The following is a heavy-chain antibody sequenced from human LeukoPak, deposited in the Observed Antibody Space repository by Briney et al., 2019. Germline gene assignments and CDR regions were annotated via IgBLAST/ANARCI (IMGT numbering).Heavy chain of an antibody. J-gene: IGHJ5*02. Sequence: SETLSLTCSVSGDSIISQYWSWIRQPPGKGLEWIGYVYYTGTTNYNPSLKSRVTISVDTSKNQFSLKLSSVTAADTAVYYCARDRRYYHTTGSPLGWFDPWGQGTLVTVSS. V-gene: IGHV4-59*11. CDR1: GDSIISQY. CDR2: VYYTGTT. D-gene: IGHD3-22*01. CDR3: ARDRRYYHTTGSPLGWFDP.